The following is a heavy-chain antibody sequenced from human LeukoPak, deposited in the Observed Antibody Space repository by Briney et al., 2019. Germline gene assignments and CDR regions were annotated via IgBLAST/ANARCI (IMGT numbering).Heavy chain of an antibody. Sequence: GGSLRLSCAASGFTFSTYGMHWVRQAPGKGLEWVSFIRYVGINKYYADSVKGRFTISRDDSKNTAYLQMNSLKTEDTAVYYCTRGFWWRGSGIYYFDYWGQGTLVTVSS. CDR2: IRYVGINK. J-gene: IGHJ4*02. V-gene: IGHV3-30*02. CDR3: TRGFWWRGSGIYYFDY. CDR1: GFTFSTYG. D-gene: IGHD3-10*01.